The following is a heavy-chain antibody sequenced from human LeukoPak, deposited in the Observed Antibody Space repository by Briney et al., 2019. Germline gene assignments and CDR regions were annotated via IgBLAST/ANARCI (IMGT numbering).Heavy chain of an antibody. CDR3: AREASNYYDSKELDV. J-gene: IGHJ6*02. CDR1: GYTFTSYA. Sequence: ASVKVSCKASGYTFTSYAMHWVRQAPGQRLEWMGWINAGNGNTKYSQKFQGRVTITRDTSGSTAYMELSSLRSEDTAVYYCAREASNYYDSKELDVWGQGTTVTVSS. V-gene: IGHV1-3*01. D-gene: IGHD3-22*01. CDR2: INAGNGNT.